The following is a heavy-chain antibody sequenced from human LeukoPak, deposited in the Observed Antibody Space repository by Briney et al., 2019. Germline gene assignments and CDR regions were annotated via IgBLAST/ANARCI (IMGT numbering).Heavy chain of an antibody. V-gene: IGHV4-39*07. CDR1: GGSISSSSYY. Sequence: SETLSLTCTVSGGSISSSSYYWGWIRQPPGKGLEWIGSIYYSGSTYYNPSLKSRVTISVDTSKNQFSLKLSSVTAADTAVYYCARGRYDFWSGYTWFDPWGQGTLVTVSS. CDR3: ARGRYDFWSGYTWFDP. CDR2: IYYSGST. D-gene: IGHD3-3*01. J-gene: IGHJ5*02.